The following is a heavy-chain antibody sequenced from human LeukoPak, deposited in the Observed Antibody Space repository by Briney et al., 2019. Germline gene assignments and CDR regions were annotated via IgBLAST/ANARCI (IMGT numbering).Heavy chain of an antibody. V-gene: IGHV3-30-3*01. J-gene: IGHJ4*02. CDR3: AREVDYYGSGSLATLDY. CDR1: GFTFSSYA. Sequence: GRSLRLSCAASGFTFSSYAMHWVRQAPGKGLEWVAVISYDGSNKYYADSVKGRFTISRDNSKNTLYLQMNSLRAEDTAVYYCAREVDYYGSGSLATLDYWGQGTLVTVSS. CDR2: ISYDGSNK. D-gene: IGHD3-10*01.